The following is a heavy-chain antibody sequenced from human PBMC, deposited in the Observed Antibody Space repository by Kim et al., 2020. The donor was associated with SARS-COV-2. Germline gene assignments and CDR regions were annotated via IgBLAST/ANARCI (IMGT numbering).Heavy chain of an antibody. D-gene: IGHD3-9*01. CDR1: GGSISSYY. V-gene: IGHV4-59*08. CDR2: IYYSGST. CDR3: ARHGPPYYDILTGYYDSYYYYGMDV. Sequence: SETLSLTCTVSGGSISSYYWSWIRQPPGKGLEWIGYIYYSGSTNYNPSLKSRVTISVDTSKNQFSLKLSSVTAADTAVYYCARHGPPYYDILTGYYDSYYYYGMDVWGQGTTVTVSS. J-gene: IGHJ6*02.